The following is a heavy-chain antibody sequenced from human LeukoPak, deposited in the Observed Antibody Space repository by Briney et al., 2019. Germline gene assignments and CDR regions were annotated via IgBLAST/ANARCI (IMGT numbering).Heavy chain of an antibody. CDR1: GGSISTYY. CDR3: ARGGYDSDFDY. CDR2: IYFTGRT. V-gene: IGHV4-59*01. Sequence: PSETLSLTCTVSGGSISTYYWSWIRLPPGEGLEWIAYIYFTGRTQYNPSLKSRVTISEDTSKNQFSLRLSSVTPADTAVYYCARGGYDSDFDYWGQGTLVTVCS. J-gene: IGHJ4*02. D-gene: IGHD3-3*01.